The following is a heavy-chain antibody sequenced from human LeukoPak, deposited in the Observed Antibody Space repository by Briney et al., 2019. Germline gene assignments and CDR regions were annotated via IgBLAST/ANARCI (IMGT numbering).Heavy chain of an antibody. V-gene: IGHV3-74*03. J-gene: IGHJ4*02. Sequence: GGSLRLSCTASGFTFSTHCMHWVRQAPGKGLVWVARINTDGRVTTYAESVKGRFTVSRDNAENTLYLEMNNLRPEDTAVYYCIRETHVGLHLEYWGQGTLATVTS. CDR2: INTDGRVT. D-gene: IGHD3-10*02. CDR1: GFTFSTHC. CDR3: IRETHVGLHLEY.